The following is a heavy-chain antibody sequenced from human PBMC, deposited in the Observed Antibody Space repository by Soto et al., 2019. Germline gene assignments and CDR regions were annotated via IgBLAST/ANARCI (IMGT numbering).Heavy chain of an antibody. V-gene: IGHV4-59*08. CDR2: FYYSGST. Sequence: SETLSLTCTVSGGSISSYYWSWIRQPPGKGLEWIGYFYYSGSTNYNPSLKSRVTISVDTSKNQFSLKLSSVTAADTAVYYCASNHIHKRRIDYWGQGTLVTVSS. CDR3: ASNHIHKRRIDY. J-gene: IGHJ4*02. CDR1: GGSISSYY. D-gene: IGHD2-21*01.